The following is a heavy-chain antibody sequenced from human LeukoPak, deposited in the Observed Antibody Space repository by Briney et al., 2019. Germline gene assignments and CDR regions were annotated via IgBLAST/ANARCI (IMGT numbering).Heavy chain of an antibody. CDR2: INPNSGGT. J-gene: IGHJ4*02. CDR3: ARYGDDCSSYCYFDY. D-gene: IGHD3-22*01. V-gene: IGHV1-2*02. Sequence: ASVKVSCKASGYTFTGYYMHWVRQAPGQGLEWMGWINPNSGGTNYAQKFQGRVTMTRDTSISTAYMELSRLRSDDTAVYYCARYGDDCSSYCYFDYWGLGTPVRVSS. CDR1: GYTFTGYY.